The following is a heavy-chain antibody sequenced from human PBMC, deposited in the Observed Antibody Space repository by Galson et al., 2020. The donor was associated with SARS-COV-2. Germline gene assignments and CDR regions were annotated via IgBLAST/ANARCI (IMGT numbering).Heavy chain of an antibody. V-gene: IGHV3-43D*04. CDR1: GFTFDEFA. D-gene: IGHD3-22*01. Sequence: GESLKISCVASGFTFDEFAIHWVRQAPGKGLEWVSQITWDGASTYYADSVKGRFTISRDNSKNSLYLQMNSLRPEDTAFYYCAKDYDSSGFDAFHIWGQGTMVTVSS. CDR2: ITWDGAST. J-gene: IGHJ3*02. CDR3: AKDYDSSGFDAFHI.